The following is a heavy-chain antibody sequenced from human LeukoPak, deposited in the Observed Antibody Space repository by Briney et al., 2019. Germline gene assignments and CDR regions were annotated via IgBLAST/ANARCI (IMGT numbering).Heavy chain of an antibody. CDR3: ATNLIGAGEYFQQ. V-gene: IGHV3-11*01. D-gene: IGHD2/OR15-2a*01. CDR2: ISSGGDIM. J-gene: IGHJ1*01. Sequence: PGGSLRLSCAASGLRFSDYYVSWIRQAPGKGLQWVSYISSGGDIMHYADSVKGRFTRSRDNAKNSGYLEMNSLGAEDTAVYYCATNLIGAGEYFQQWGQGTLVTVSS. CDR1: GLRFSDYY.